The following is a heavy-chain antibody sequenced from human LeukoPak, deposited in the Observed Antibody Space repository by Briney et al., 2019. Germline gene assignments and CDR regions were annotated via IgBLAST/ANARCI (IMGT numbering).Heavy chain of an antibody. V-gene: IGHV1-46*01. Sequence: GASVKVSCKASGYTFTTYYMHWVRQAPGQGLEWLGAINPNGGSTNYAQRFQGRVTMTSDMSTTTVYMELSSLTSEDTAVYYCARGARYCSDGNCPDLFDYWGQGTLVTVSS. CDR1: GYTFTTYY. D-gene: IGHD2-15*01. J-gene: IGHJ4*02. CDR3: ARGARYCSDGNCPDLFDY. CDR2: INPNGGST.